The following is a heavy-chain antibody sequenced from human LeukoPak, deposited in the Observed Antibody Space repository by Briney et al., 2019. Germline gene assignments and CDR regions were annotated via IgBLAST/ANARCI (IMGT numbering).Heavy chain of an antibody. V-gene: IGHV1-2*02. CDR1: GYTFTGYY. Sequence: VASVKVSRKASGYTFTGYYMHWVRQAPGQGLEWMGWINPNSGGTNYAQKFQGRVTMTRDTSISTAYMELSRLRSDDTAVYYCARVISNYGDYEGDFDYWGQGTLVTVSS. J-gene: IGHJ4*02. CDR2: INPNSGGT. CDR3: ARVISNYGDYEGDFDY. D-gene: IGHD4-17*01.